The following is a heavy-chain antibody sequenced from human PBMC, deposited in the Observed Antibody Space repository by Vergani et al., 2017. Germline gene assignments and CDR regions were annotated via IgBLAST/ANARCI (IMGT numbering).Heavy chain of an antibody. V-gene: IGHV5-51*01. CDR3: ARQISGYSSTLGGGYYFDY. D-gene: IGHD6-13*01. Sequence: EVQLVQSGAEVKKPGESLKISCKGSGYSFTSYWIGWVRQMPGKGLEWMGIIYPGDSDTRYSPSLQGQVTISADKSISTAYLQWSSLKASDTAMYYCARQISGYSSTLGGGYYFDYWGQGTLVTVSS. CDR2: IYPGDSDT. J-gene: IGHJ4*02. CDR1: GYSFTSYW.